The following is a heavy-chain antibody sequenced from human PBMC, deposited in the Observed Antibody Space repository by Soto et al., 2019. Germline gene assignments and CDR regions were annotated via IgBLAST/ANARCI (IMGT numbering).Heavy chain of an antibody. V-gene: IGHV1-46*03. CDR3: TRSIITTAGADAFEL. D-gene: IGHD6-25*01. CDR1: GYTFTSYY. J-gene: IGHJ3*01. CDR2: ISPSSGGT. Sequence: QVQLVQSGAEVKKPGASVRVSCKASGYTFTSYYIHWVRQAPGQGPEWMGMISPSSGGTDYAQQLQGRSTMSRDTSTGTVYMELSSLRSEDTAVYFCTRSIITTAGADAFELWGQGTLVTVSS.